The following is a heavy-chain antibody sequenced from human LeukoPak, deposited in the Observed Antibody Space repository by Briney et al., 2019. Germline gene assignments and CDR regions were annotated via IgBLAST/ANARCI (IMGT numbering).Heavy chain of an antibody. V-gene: IGHV4-34*01. Sequence: SETLSLTCAVYGGSFSGYYWSWIRQPPGKGLEGIGEINHSGSTNYNPSLKSRVTISVDTSKNQFSLKLSSVTAADTAVYYCARGVGGYNPLDAFDIWGQGTMVTVSS. CDR3: ARGVGGYNPLDAFDI. J-gene: IGHJ3*02. CDR1: GGSFSGYY. D-gene: IGHD5-24*01. CDR2: INHSGST.